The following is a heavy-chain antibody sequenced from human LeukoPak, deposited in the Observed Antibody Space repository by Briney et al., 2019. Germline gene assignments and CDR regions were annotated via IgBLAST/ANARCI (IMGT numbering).Heavy chain of an antibody. CDR3: ARQPEDRRYYFDY. CDR2: INHSGST. CDR1: GGSFSGYY. V-gene: IGHV4-34*01. D-gene: IGHD1-14*01. J-gene: IGHJ4*02. Sequence: SETLSLTCAVYGGSFSGYYWSWIRQPPGKGLEWIGEINHSGSTNYNPSLKSRVTISVDTSKNQFSLKLSSVTAADTAVYYCARQPEDRRYYFDYWGQGTLVTVSS.